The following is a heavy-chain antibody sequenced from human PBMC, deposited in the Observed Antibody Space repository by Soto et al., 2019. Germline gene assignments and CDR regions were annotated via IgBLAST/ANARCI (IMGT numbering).Heavy chain of an antibody. CDR2: ISGSGGST. J-gene: IGHJ4*02. D-gene: IGHD2-15*01. Sequence: GGSLRLSCAASGFTFSSYAMSWVRQAPGKGLEWVSAISGSGGSTYYADSVKGRFTISRDNSKNTLYLQMNSLRAEDTAVYYCAKAAEGYCSGGSCYYFDYWGQGTLVTVSS. CDR1: GFTFSSYA. CDR3: AKAAEGYCSGGSCYYFDY. V-gene: IGHV3-23*01.